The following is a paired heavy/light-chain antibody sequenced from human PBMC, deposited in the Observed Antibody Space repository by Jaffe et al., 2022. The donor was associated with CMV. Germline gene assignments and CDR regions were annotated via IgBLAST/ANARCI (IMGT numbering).Heavy chain of an antibody. CDR3: ARFVGDRGSIAARPREYLYYGMDV. D-gene: IGHD6-6*01. V-gene: IGHV4-31*03. CDR1: GASIRSGGYY. Sequence: QVQLQESGPGLVKPSQTLSLTCTVSGASIRSGGYYWSWIRQHPGKGLEWIGYIYYSGNTYYNPTLKSRVTISVDPSKKQFSLRMSSVTAADTAVYYCARFVGDRGSIAARPREYLYYGMDVWGHGTTVTVSS. J-gene: IGHJ6*02. CDR2: IYYSGNT.
Light chain of an antibody. CDR3: QAWDSSTVV. Sequence: SYELTQPPSVSVSPGQTASITCSGDKLGDKYACWYQQKPGQSPVLVIYQDNKRPSGIPERFSGSNSGNTATLTISGTQAMDEADYYCQAWDSSTVVFGGGTKLTVL. J-gene: IGLJ2*01. V-gene: IGLV3-1*01. CDR2: QDN. CDR1: KLGDKY.